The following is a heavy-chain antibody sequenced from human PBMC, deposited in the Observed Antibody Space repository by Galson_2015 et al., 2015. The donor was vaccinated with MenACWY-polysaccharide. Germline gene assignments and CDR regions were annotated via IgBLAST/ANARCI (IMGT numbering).Heavy chain of an antibody. D-gene: IGHD3-10*01. Sequence: SLRLSCAASGFIFSHHGMHWVRQAPGKGLEWVAVIWHDGSRTYYADSVKGRFTISRESVKNTPYLQMDSLRDEDTAMYYCTRDSFGDRGFGGGMDLWGQGTTVTVSS. V-gene: IGHV3-33*01. CDR3: TRDSFGDRGFGGGMDL. CDR2: IWHDGSRT. J-gene: IGHJ6*02. CDR1: GFIFSHHG.